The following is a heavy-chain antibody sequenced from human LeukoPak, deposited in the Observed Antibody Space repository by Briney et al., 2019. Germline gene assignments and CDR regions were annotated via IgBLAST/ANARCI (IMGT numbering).Heavy chain of an antibody. CDR3: ARPSSRSSWYLGMDV. CDR1: GFTFSSYW. Sequence: GGSLRLSSAASGFTFSSYWMSWVRQAPGKGLEWVANIKQDGSEKYYVDSVKGRFTISRDNAKNSLYLQMNSLRAEDTAVYYCARPSSRSSWYLGMDVWGQGTTVTVSS. V-gene: IGHV3-7*05. D-gene: IGHD6-13*01. J-gene: IGHJ6*02. CDR2: IKQDGSEK.